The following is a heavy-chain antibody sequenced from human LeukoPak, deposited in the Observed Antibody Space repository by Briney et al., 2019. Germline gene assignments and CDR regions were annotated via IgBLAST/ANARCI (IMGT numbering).Heavy chain of an antibody. CDR3: GRPTKYWLVRGNGVDV. Sequence: TGASLRLSCAASGFSFGSYAMTWVRQAPGKGLEWVSSIDAGGGDTYHSDSVKGRFTISRDNPMNTLYLQMNSLRADDTAVYYCGRPTKYWLVRGNGVDVWGQGTTVTVSS. D-gene: IGHD6-19*01. CDR2: IDAGGGDT. CDR1: GFSFGSYA. J-gene: IGHJ6*02. V-gene: IGHV3-23*01.